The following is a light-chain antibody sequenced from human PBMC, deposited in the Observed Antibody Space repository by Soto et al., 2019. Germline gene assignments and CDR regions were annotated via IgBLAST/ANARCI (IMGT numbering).Light chain of an antibody. CDR1: QSISNW. CDR2: KAS. J-gene: IGKJ2*01. Sequence: DLQMTQSPSTLSASVGDRVTITCRASQSISNWLAWYQQKPGKAPNLLIYKASSLESGVPSRFSGSGSGTEFTLTISCLQPDDFATYYCQQYNSYPYTFGQGTKLEIK. CDR3: QQYNSYPYT. V-gene: IGKV1-5*03.